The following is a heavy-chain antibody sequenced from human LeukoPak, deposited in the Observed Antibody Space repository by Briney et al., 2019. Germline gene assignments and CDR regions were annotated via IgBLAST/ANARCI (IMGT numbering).Heavy chain of an antibody. CDR3: ARRPDGNSLGVLNVFGF. J-gene: IGHJ3*01. CDR2: ISYDGNNK. Sequence: PGGPLRLSCTASGFPFGTYPIHWVRHAPGRGLEWVSFISYDGNNKYYGDSVKGRFTVSRDNSKNTVYLEMNNLRGDDTAVYYCARRPDGNSLGVLNVFGFWGQGTLVTVSS. V-gene: IGHV3-30*14. D-gene: IGHD1-7*01. CDR1: GFPFGTYP.